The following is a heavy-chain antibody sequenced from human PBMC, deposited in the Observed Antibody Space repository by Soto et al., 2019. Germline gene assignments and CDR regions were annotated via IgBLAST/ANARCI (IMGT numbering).Heavy chain of an antibody. J-gene: IGHJ5*02. CDR3: ARIRIPTNNYKWLDP. D-gene: IGHD3-3*02. CDR1: GAALNSGNYY. Sequence: PSETLSLTCSVSGAALNSGNYYWSWIRQVPGKGLEWIGHIYVTGAVDYNPSLRDRITISQDTSERQFSLNLRLVTAADTAVYYCARIRIPTNNYKWLDPWGQGTLVTVSS. CDR2: IYVTGAV. V-gene: IGHV4-31*03.